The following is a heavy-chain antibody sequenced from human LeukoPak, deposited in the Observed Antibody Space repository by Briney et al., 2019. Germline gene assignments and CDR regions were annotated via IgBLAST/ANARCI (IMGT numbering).Heavy chain of an antibody. CDR3: AKDWGQAY. CDR1: GFTFSSYG. J-gene: IGHJ4*02. Sequence: PGRSLRLSCAASGFTFSSYGMHWVRQAPGKGLEWVAVISYDGSNKYYADSVKGRFTISRDNSKNTLYLQMNSLRAEDTAVYYCAKDWGQAYWGQGTLVTVSS. D-gene: IGHD3-16*01. CDR2: ISYDGSNK. V-gene: IGHV3-30*18.